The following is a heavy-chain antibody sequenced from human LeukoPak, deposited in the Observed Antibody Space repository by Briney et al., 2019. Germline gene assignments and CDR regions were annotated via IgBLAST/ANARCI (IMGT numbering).Heavy chain of an antibody. CDR1: GFTVISNY. J-gene: IGHJ3*02. CDR3: ARDLRGGGIDAFDI. D-gene: IGHD4-23*01. Sequence: PGGSLRLSCAASGFTVISNYMTWVRQAPGKGLEWVSVIYSGGSTYYADSVKGRFTISRHNSKNTLYLQMDSLRPEDTAVYYCARDLRGGGIDAFDIWGQGTMVTVSS. V-gene: IGHV3-53*04. CDR2: IYSGGST.